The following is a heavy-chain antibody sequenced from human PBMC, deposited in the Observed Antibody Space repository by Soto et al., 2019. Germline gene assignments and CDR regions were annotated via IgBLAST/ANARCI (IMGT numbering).Heavy chain of an antibody. CDR3: ARGPRGLYHHDY. V-gene: IGHV3-74*01. CDR2: INMDGSST. D-gene: IGHD2-2*01. Sequence: QGAGKGLVWVSRINMDGSSTNYADSVKGRFTISRDNAKNTLYLQMNSLRVDDTAVYYCARGPRGLYHHDYWGQGALVTVSS. J-gene: IGHJ4*02.